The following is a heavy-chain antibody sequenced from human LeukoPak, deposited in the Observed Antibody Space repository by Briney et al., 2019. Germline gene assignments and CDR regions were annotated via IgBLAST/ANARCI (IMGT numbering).Heavy chain of an antibody. D-gene: IGHD4-17*01. J-gene: IGHJ4*02. CDR3: ARVPTGGYYFDD. CDR2: INSDGSTT. Sequence: GGSLRLSCAASGFTFSSYWMHWVRQAPGKGLVWVSRINSDGSTTSYADSVKGRFTISRDNAKNALYLQMNSLRAEDTAVYYCARVPTGGYYFDDWGQGTLVTVSS. V-gene: IGHV3-74*01. CDR1: GFTFSSYW.